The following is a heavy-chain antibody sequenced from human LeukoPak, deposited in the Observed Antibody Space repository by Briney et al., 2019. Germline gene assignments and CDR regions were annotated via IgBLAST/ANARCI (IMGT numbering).Heavy chain of an antibody. J-gene: IGHJ6*03. CDR3: ARHGEIAAAGYYYMDV. CDR1: GYTFTSYD. V-gene: IGHV1-8*01. D-gene: IGHD6-13*01. Sequence: ASVKVSCKASGYTFTSYDINWVRQATGQGLEWMGWMNPNSGNTGYAQKFQGRVTMTRNTSISTAYMERSSLRPEDTAVYYCARHGEIAAAGYYYMDVWGKGTTVTVSS. CDR2: MNPNSGNT.